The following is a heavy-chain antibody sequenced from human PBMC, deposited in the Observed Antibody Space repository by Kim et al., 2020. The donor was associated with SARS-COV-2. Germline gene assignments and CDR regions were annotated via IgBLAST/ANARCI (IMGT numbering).Heavy chain of an antibody. CDR3: ARDPRGYSYGNCDY. Sequence: ADSVMGRFTISRDNSKNTLYLQMSSLRAEDTAVYYWARDPRGYSYGNCDYWGQGTLVTVSS. J-gene: IGHJ4*02. V-gene: IGHV3-33*01. D-gene: IGHD5-18*01.